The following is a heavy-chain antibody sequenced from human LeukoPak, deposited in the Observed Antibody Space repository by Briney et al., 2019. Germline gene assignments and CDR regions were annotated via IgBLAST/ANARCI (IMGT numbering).Heavy chain of an antibody. CDR1: GYTFTGYY. CDR3: ATAPYGSGSTDV. V-gene: IGHV1-2*02. J-gene: IGHJ6*04. D-gene: IGHD3-10*01. CDR2: INPNSGGT. Sequence: ASVKVSCKASGYTFTGYYMHWVRQAPGQGLEWMGWINPNSGGTNYAQKFQGRVTMTRDTSISTAYMELSRLRSDDTAVYYCATAPYGSGSTDVWGKGTTVTISS.